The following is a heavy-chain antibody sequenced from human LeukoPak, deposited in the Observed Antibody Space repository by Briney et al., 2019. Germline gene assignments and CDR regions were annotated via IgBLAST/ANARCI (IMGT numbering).Heavy chain of an antibody. CDR2: IWYDGSNK. CDR1: GFTASSNY. J-gene: IGHJ6*02. V-gene: IGHV3-33*08. CDR3: ARESSSSWKLHYYYYYGMDV. D-gene: IGHD6-13*01. Sequence: GGSLRLSCAVFGFTASSNYLSWVRQAPGKGLEWVAVIWYDGSNKYYADSVKGRFTISRDNSKNTLYLQMNSLRAEDTAVYYCARESSSSWKLHYYYYYGMDVWGQGTTVTVSS.